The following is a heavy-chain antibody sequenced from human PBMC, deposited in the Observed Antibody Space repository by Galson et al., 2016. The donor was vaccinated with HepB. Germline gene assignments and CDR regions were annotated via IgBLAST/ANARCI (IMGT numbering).Heavy chain of an antibody. Sequence: QSGAEVKKPGESLRLSCKASGSSFTSYWIHWVRQMPGKGLEWMGAIDPTDSNTNYSPSFQGHVPLSADKSVNTAYLQWSNLKASDTATYYCARAYNWDDEDSGLDVWGQGTSVTVSS. D-gene: IGHD1-1*01. CDR3: ARAYNWDDEDSGLDV. CDR1: GSSFTSYW. J-gene: IGHJ6*02. CDR2: IDPTDSNT. V-gene: IGHV5-10-1*01.